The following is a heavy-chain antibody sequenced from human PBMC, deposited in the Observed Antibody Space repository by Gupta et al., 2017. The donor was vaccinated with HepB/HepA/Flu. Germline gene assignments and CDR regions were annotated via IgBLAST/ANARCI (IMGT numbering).Heavy chain of an antibody. CDR1: GFTFSNAW. CDR2: IKSKTDGGTT. V-gene: IGHV3-15*01. J-gene: IGHJ6*03. D-gene: IGHD3-3*01. CDR3: TTAGAPLLRFLEWLQHYYYMDV. Sequence: EVQLVESGGGLVKPGGSLRLSCAASGFTFSNAWMSWVRQAPGKGLEWVGRIKSKTDGGTTDYAAPVKGRFTISRDDSKNTLYLQMNSLKTEDTAVYYCTTAGAPLLRFLEWLQHYYYMDVWCKGTTVTVSS.